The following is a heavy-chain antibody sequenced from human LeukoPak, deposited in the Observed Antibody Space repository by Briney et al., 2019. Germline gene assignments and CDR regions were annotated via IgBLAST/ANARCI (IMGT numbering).Heavy chain of an antibody. Sequence: PGGSLRLSCAASGFTFSDYYMSWIRQAPGKGLEWVSYISRSSSYTNYADSVKGRLTISRDNAKNSLYLQMNSLRAEDTAVYYCARAPAGLDWFDPWGQGTLLTVSS. V-gene: IGHV3-11*06. CDR2: ISRSSSYT. CDR3: ARAPAGLDWFDP. D-gene: IGHD6-6*01. J-gene: IGHJ5*02. CDR1: GFTFSDYY.